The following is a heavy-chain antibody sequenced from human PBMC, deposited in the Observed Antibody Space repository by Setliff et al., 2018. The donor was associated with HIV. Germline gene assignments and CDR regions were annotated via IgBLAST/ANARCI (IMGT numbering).Heavy chain of an antibody. CDR2: IKQDESVK. CDR1: GLTFSSYW. Sequence: GGSLRLSCAASGLTFSSYWMSWVRQAPGKGLEWVANIKQDESVKNYVDSVKGRFTISRDNAKNSLFLQMNSLRAEDTAVYYCARAYNVYDYRFDSSGYDYWGQGTLVTVSS. V-gene: IGHV3-7*03. J-gene: IGHJ4*02. D-gene: IGHD3-22*01. CDR3: ARAYNVYDYRFDSSGYDY.